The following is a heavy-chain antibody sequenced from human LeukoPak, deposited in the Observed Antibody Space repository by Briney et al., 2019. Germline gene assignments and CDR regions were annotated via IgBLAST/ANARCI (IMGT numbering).Heavy chain of an antibody. J-gene: IGHJ4*02. D-gene: IGHD6-13*01. CDR3: AKATGDQPVLFPFDH. CDR2: ISGSGSTT. V-gene: IGHV3-23*01. Sequence: GGSLRLSCAASGFTFSSYGMSWVRQAPGKGLEWVSGISGSGSTTYYADSVKGRFTISRDNSNHTLYLQMSSLRAEDTAVYYCAKATGDQPVLFPFDHWGQGALVTVP. CDR1: GFTFSSYG.